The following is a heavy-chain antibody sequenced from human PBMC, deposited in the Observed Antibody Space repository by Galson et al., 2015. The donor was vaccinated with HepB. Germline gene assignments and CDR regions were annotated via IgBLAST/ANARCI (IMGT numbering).Heavy chain of an antibody. CDR2: INPNSGGT. CDR3: ARGGGFHGPNYYYYYYMDV. CDR1: GYTFTGYY. V-gene: IGHV1-2*02. D-gene: IGHD3-16*01. J-gene: IGHJ6*03. Sequence: SVKVSCKASGYTFTGYYMHWVRQAPGQGLEWMGWINPNSGGTNYAQKFQGRVTMTRDTSISTAYMELSRLRSDDTAVYYCARGGGFHGPNYYYYYYMDVWGKGTTVTVSS.